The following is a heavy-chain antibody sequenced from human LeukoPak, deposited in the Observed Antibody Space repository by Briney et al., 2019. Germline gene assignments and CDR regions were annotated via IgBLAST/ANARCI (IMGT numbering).Heavy chain of an antibody. J-gene: IGHJ2*01. V-gene: IGHV4-31*03. Sequence: SQTLSLTCTVSGGFISSGASDWGWIRQHPKRGLEWVGYINHSGSTYYNPSLGSRVTMSVDTSKNQFSLKLSSVTAADSAVYYCARAARQGFTMIVVPFFYFDLWGRGTLVTVSS. D-gene: IGHD3-22*01. CDR1: GGFISSGASD. CDR3: ARAARQGFTMIVVPFFYFDL. CDR2: INHSGST.